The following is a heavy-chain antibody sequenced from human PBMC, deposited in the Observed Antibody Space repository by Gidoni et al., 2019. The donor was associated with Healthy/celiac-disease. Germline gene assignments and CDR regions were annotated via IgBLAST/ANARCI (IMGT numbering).Heavy chain of an antibody. CDR2: IKQDGSEK. CDR3: ARVGAYDFWSGTITLYYYYYGMDV. D-gene: IGHD3-3*01. Sequence: EVQLVESGGGLVQPGGSLRLSCAASGFTFSSYWMSWVRQAPGKGLEWVANIKQDGSEKYYVDSVKGRFTISRDNAKNSLYLQMNSLRAEDTAVYYCARVGAYDFWSGTITLYYYYYGMDVWGQGTTVTVSS. CDR1: GFTFSSYW. V-gene: IGHV3-7*01. J-gene: IGHJ6*02.